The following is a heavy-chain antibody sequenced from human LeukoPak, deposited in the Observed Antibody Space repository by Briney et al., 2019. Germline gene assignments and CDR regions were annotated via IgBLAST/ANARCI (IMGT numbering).Heavy chain of an antibody. V-gene: IGHV3-21*01. Sequence: GGSLRLSCAASGFTFSSYSMNWVRQAPGKGLEWVSSISSSSSYIYYADSVKGRFTISRDNAKNTLYLQMNSLRAEDTAVYYCARLFSGLPQKDTAMATGYFDLWGRGTLVTVSS. CDR1: GFTFSSYS. CDR2: ISSSSSYI. D-gene: IGHD5-18*01. CDR3: ARLFSGLPQKDTAMATGYFDL. J-gene: IGHJ2*01.